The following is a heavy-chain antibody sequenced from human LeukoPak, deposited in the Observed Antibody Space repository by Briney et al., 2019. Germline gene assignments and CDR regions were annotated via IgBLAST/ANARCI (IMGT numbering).Heavy chain of an antibody. Sequence: SETLSLTCTVSGGSISRSSYYWGWIRQPPGKGLEWIGSIYYSGSTYYNPSLKSRVTISVDTSKNQFSLKLSSVTAADTAVYYCARTSHYYDSSGFDFDYWGQGTLVTVSS. CDR2: IYYSGST. V-gene: IGHV4-39*01. CDR3: ARTSHYYDSSGFDFDY. CDR1: GGSISRSSYY. J-gene: IGHJ4*02. D-gene: IGHD3-22*01.